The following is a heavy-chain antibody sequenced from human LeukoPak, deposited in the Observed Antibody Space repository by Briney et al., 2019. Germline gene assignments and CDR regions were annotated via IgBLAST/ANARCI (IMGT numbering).Heavy chain of an antibody. CDR2: IYYSGST. Sequence: SETLSLTCTVSGGSVSSGSYYWGWIRQPPGKGLEWIGNIYYSGSTYYNPSLKSRVTISVDTSKNQFSLKLSSVTAADTAVYYCAHFGVEMATIAAPGNYFDYWGQGTLVTVSS. CDR3: AHFGVEMATIAAPGNYFDY. V-gene: IGHV4-39*07. D-gene: IGHD5-24*01. J-gene: IGHJ4*02. CDR1: GGSVSSGSYY.